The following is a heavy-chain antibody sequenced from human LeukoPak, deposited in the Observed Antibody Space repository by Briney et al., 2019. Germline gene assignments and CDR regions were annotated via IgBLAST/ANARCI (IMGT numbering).Heavy chain of an antibody. D-gene: IGHD3-22*01. V-gene: IGHV3-33*01. J-gene: IGHJ5*02. CDR3: ARGPRGSYYDSSGFEFDP. Sequence: PARSLRLSCAASGFTFSSYGMHWVRQAPGKGLEWVAVIWYDGSNKYYADSVKGRFTISRDNSKNTLYLQMNSLRAEDTAVYYCARGPRGSYYDSSGFEFDPWGQGTLVTVSS. CDR1: GFTFSSYG. CDR2: IWYDGSNK.